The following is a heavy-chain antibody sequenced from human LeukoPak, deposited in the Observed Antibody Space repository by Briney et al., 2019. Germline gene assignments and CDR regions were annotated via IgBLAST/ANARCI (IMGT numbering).Heavy chain of an antibody. J-gene: IGHJ4*02. D-gene: IGHD1-26*01. Sequence: SETLSLTCTVSGGSISSYYWSWIRQPAGKGLEWIGRIYTSGSTNHNPSLKSRVTMSVDTSKNQFSLKLSSVTAADTAVYYCARVVGAPGMRGGRPYYFDYWGQGTLVTVSS. CDR2: IYTSGST. V-gene: IGHV4-4*07. CDR1: GGSISSYY. CDR3: ARVVGAPGMRGGRPYYFDY.